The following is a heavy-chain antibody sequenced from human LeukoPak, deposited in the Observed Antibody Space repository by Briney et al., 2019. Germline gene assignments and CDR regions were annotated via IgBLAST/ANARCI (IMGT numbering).Heavy chain of an antibody. J-gene: IGHJ6*02. CDR2: ISGSGGRT. CDR3: ATSFGAAVGLKLYGMDV. CDR1: GVTFSSYA. V-gene: IGHV3-23*01. Sequence: PGGSLRLSCAASGVTFSSYAMSWVRQAPGKGLGWVSAISGSGGRTYYADSVKGRFTISRDNSKNTLYLQMNSLRAEDTAVYYCATSFGAAVGLKLYGMDVWGQGTTVTVSS. D-gene: IGHD3-10*01.